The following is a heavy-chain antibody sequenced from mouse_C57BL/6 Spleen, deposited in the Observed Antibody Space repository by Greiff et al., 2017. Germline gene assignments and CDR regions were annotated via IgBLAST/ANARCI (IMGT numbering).Heavy chain of an antibody. D-gene: IGHD1-1*01. J-gene: IGHJ1*03. V-gene: IGHV1-22*01. Sequence: EVQLQQSGPELVKPGASVKMSCKASGYTFTDYNMHWVKQSHGKSLEWIGYINPNNGGTSYNQKFKGKATLTVNKSSSTAYMELRSLTSEDSAVYYCARSPYDYGSSFYWYFDVWGTGTTVTVSS. CDR3: ARSPYDYGSSFYWYFDV. CDR1: GYTFTDYN. CDR2: INPNNGGT.